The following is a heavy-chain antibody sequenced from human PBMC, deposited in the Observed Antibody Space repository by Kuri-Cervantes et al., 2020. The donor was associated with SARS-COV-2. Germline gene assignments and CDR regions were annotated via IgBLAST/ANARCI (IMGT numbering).Heavy chain of an antibody. CDR3: AKDLGYCSGGSCYADYFDY. CDR2: IYSGGST. CDR1: GFTVSSNY. D-gene: IGHD2-15*01. J-gene: IGHJ4*02. Sequence: GGSLRLSCAASGFTVSSNYMSWVRQAPGKGLEWVSVIYSGGSTYYADSVKGRFTISRDNSKNTLYLQMNSLRAEDTAVYYCAKDLGYCSGGSCYADYFDYWGQGTLVTVSS. V-gene: IGHV3-53*05.